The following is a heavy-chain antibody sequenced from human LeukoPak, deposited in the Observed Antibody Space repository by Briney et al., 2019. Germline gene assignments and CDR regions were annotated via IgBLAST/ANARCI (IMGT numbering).Heavy chain of an antibody. CDR2: IKQDGSEK. J-gene: IGHJ1*01. Sequence: GGSQRLSCAASGFTFSSYWMSWVRQAPGTGLEWVANIKQDGSEKYYVDSVKGRFTISRDNAKNSLYLQMNSLRAEDTAVYYCAREYCSGGTCYLPGYWGQGTLCSVSS. D-gene: IGHD2-15*01. CDR1: GFTFSSYW. CDR3: AREYCSGGTCYLPGY. V-gene: IGHV3-7*03.